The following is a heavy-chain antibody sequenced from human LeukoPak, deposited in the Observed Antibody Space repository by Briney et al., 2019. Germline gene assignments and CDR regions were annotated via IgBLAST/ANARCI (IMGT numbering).Heavy chain of an antibody. Sequence: ASVKVSCKASGYTFTGYYMHWVRQAPGQGLEWMGWINPNSGGTNYAQKFQGRVTMTRDTSISTAYMELSRLRSDDTAVYYCARELVPAFSYYGMDVWGQGTTATVSS. CDR3: ARELVPAFSYYGMDV. CDR2: INPNSGGT. J-gene: IGHJ6*02. D-gene: IGHD2-2*01. CDR1: GYTFTGYY. V-gene: IGHV1-2*02.